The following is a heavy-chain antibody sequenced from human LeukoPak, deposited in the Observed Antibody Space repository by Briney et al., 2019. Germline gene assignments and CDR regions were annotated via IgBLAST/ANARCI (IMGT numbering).Heavy chain of an antibody. CDR3: ARSLFRIAARPHFDY. D-gene: IGHD6-6*01. Sequence: PSETLSLTCAVYGGSFSGYYWSWIRQPPGKGLEWIGEINHSGSTNYNPSLKSRVTISVDTSKNHFSLRLSSVTAADTAVYYCARSLFRIAARPHFDYWGRGTLVTVSS. CDR1: GGSFSGYY. J-gene: IGHJ4*02. V-gene: IGHV4-34*01. CDR2: INHSGST.